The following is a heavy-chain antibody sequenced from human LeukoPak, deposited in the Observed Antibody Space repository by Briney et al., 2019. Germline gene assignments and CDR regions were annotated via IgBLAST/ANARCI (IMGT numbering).Heavy chain of an antibody. Sequence: GGSLRLSCELSGFTFTDYWMMSGREAPGQGLGWGASIDEEGTETNYVDSVTGRFTVSRDHAKNSLFLQMNSLRAEDTAVYYCVRYGRRANDQPFDVWGQGTMVTVS. D-gene: IGHD1-1*01. V-gene: IGHV3-7*01. J-gene: IGHJ3*01. CDR2: IDEEGTET. CDR3: VRYGRRANDQPFDV. CDR1: GFTFTDYW.